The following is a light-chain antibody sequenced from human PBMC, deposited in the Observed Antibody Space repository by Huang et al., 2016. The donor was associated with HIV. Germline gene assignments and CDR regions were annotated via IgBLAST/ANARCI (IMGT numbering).Light chain of an antibody. Sequence: DIQMTQSPSSLSVSVGDRVTITCRASQSISTYLNWYQQKPGKAPKLLIYAASTLQIGVPARFSGSGSGTDFTLTISSLQPEDVATYYCQQTYRTLTFGPGTKVDIK. J-gene: IGKJ3*01. CDR3: QQTYRTLT. V-gene: IGKV1-39*01. CDR1: QSISTY. CDR2: AAS.